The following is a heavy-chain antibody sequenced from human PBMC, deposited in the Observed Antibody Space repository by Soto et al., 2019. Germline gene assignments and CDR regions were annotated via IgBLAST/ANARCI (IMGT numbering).Heavy chain of an antibody. D-gene: IGHD6-13*01. J-gene: IGHJ5*01. Sequence: SETLSLTCTVSGGSISSGGYYWSWIRQHPGKGLEWIGYIYYSGSTYYNPSLKSRVTISVDTSKNQFSLKLSSVTAADTAVYYCASMYSGSWYWFSSWGQGTPVTVSA. V-gene: IGHV4-31*03. CDR2: IYYSGST. CDR1: GGSISSGGYY. CDR3: ASMYSGSWYWFSS.